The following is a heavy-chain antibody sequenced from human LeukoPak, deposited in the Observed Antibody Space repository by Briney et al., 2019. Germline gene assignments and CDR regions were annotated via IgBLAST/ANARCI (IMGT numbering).Heavy chain of an antibody. J-gene: IGHJ5*02. CDR3: ARVNIVVVPAANWFDP. V-gene: IGHV4-30-4*01. Sequence: SQTLSLTCTVSGGSISSGDYYWSWIRQPPGKGLEWIGYIYYSGRPYYNPSLKSRVTISVDTSKNQFSLKLSSVTAADTAVYYCARVNIVVVPAANWFDPWGQGTLVTVSS. CDR1: GGSISSGDYY. CDR2: IYYSGRP. D-gene: IGHD2-2*01.